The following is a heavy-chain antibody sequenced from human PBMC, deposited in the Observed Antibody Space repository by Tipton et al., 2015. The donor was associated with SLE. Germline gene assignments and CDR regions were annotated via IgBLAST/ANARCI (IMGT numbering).Heavy chain of an antibody. J-gene: IGHJ4*02. CDR3: ARIPSYSYGYNTDY. V-gene: IGHV1-18*01. D-gene: IGHD5-18*01. CDR1: GYTLTTDG. CDR2: INGYNGDT. Sequence: QLVQSGAEVKEPGASVKVSCRASGYTLTTDGLSWVRQAPGQGLEWMGWINGYNGDTKYAQKFQGRVTMTTDTSTSTAYMELRSLRSDDTAVYYCARIPSYSYGYNTDYWGQGTLVTVSS.